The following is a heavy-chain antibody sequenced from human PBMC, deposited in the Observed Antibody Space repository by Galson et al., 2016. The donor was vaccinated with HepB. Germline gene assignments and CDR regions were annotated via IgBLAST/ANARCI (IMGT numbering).Heavy chain of an antibody. CDR1: GGSISSSNW. CDR2: IYHSGST. CDR3: TTRSTCSGDNCYSPWWLDP. V-gene: IGHV4-4*02. D-gene: IGHD2-15*01. Sequence: SETLSLTCAVSGGSISSSNWWSWVRQPPGKGLEWIGQIYHSGSTNYNPSLKSRVTISVDKSRNQFSLRLNSVTAADTAVYYCTTRSTCSGDNCYSPWWLDPWGQGTLVTVSS. J-gene: IGHJ5*02.